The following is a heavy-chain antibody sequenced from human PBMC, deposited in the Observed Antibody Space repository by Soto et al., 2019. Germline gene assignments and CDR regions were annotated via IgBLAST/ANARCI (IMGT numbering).Heavy chain of an antibody. Sequence: SEALSLTCAVSGYSLSSGYFWGWIRQPPGKGLEWIGSIYHSGSTYYNSSLKSRLTISVDTSKNRFSLHLSSVTAADTAVYYCARGRYSGYDRYYFDYWGQGTPVTVSS. V-gene: IGHV4-38-2*01. CDR2: IYHSGST. CDR1: GYSLSSGYF. CDR3: ARGRYSGYDRYYFDY. J-gene: IGHJ4*02. D-gene: IGHD5-12*01.